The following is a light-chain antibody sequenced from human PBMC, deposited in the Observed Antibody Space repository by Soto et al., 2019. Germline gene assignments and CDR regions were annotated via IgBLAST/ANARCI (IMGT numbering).Light chain of an antibody. CDR1: DIGGYSF. CDR3: SSYTASTTL. V-gene: IGLV2-14*01. Sequence: QLVLTQPASVSGSPGQSITISCTGDIGGYSFVSWYQQHPGKAPQLIIYEVTDRPSGLSNRFSGSKSGNTASLTISGLQAEDEADYYCSSYTASTTLFGGGTKVTVL. J-gene: IGLJ2*01. CDR2: EVT.